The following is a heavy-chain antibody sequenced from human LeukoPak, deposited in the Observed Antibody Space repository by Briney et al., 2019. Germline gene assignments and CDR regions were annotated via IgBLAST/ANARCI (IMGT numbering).Heavy chain of an antibody. CDR3: ARGGDSGYNDDYCYYYYMDV. D-gene: IGHD5-12*01. V-gene: IGHV3-11*01. CDR2: ISSSGSTI. Sequence: SLRLSWAAAGFTFSDYYISWIRQPLGKGLEWHSYISSSGSTIYYADYVKGRFTISRDNAKNSLYLQMNSLRAEDPAVYYCARGGDSGYNDDYCYYYYMDVWGKGTTVTISS. J-gene: IGHJ6*03. CDR1: GFTFSDYY.